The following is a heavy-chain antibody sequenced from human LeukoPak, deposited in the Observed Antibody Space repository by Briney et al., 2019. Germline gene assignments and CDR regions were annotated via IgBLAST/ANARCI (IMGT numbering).Heavy chain of an antibody. V-gene: IGHV3-48*02. J-gene: IGHJ4*02. D-gene: IGHD7-27*01. Sequence: GGSLRLSCAASGFTFSSFAMNWVRQAPGEGLEWVSYISTTYDIYYSDSVRGRFTISRDNAKNSLYLQMNSLRDEDTAVYYCARDHNWGFDYWGQGTLVAVSS. CDR3: ARDHNWGFDY. CDR2: ISTTYDI. CDR1: GFTFSSFA.